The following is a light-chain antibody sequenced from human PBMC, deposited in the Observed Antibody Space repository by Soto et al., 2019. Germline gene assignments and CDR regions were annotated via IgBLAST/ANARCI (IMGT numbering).Light chain of an antibody. J-gene: IGKJ5*01. CDR3: QQRSNWPPA. CDR1: QSVSSY. V-gene: IGKV3-11*01. CDR2: DAS. Sequence: EIVLTQSPATLSLSPGERATLSCRASQSVSSYLAWYQQKPGQAPRLLIYDASNRATGIPARLSGSGSGTDFTLTISSLEPEELAVYYGQQRSNWPPAFGQGTRLEIK.